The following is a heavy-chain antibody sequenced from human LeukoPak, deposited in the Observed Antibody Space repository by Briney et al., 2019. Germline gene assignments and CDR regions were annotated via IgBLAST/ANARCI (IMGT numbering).Heavy chain of an antibody. D-gene: IGHD3-16*01. J-gene: IGHJ5*02. CDR1: GFSFSSYV. CDR3: AKDYDDYIWGSSSPAS. Sequence: GGSLRLSCAASGFSFSSYVVTWVRQAPGKGLELVSLISGSGGSTYYTDSVRGRFTIPRDNSKKTLHLHMNSLRPEDTAVYYCAKDYDDYIWGSSSPASWGQGTLVIVSS. CDR2: ISGSGGST. V-gene: IGHV3-23*01.